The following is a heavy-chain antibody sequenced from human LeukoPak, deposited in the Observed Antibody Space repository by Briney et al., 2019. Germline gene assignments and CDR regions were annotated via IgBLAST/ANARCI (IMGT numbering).Heavy chain of an antibody. J-gene: IGHJ4*02. Sequence: GSLRLSCAASGFTFSSYGMHWVRQAPGKGLEWVAFIRYDGSNKYYADSVKGRFTISRDNSKNTLYLQMNSLRAEDTAVYYCAKEAITMVRGVITNPDYWGQGTLVTVSS. CDR2: IRYDGSNK. CDR3: AKEAITMVRGVITNPDY. V-gene: IGHV3-30*02. D-gene: IGHD3-10*01. CDR1: GFTFSSYG.